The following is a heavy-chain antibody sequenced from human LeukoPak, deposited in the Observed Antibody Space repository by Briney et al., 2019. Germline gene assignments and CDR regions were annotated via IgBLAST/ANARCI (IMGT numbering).Heavy chain of an antibody. CDR1: CGSLSSYS. V-gene: IGHV4-59*01. Sequence: SETPSLPCTVSCGSLSSYSWNWVRQPPGKRLEWIGYIFYSGITDYNPSLKSRVTITVDTSKHHFSLKVSSVTAADTAVYYCARKGVDGVFDIWGQGTMVTVSS. CDR2: IFYSGIT. J-gene: IGHJ3*02. D-gene: IGHD2-8*01. CDR3: ARKGVDGVFDI.